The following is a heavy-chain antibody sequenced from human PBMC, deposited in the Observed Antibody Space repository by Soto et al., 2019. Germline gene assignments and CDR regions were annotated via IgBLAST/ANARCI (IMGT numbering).Heavy chain of an antibody. CDR1: GFMFSAYW. J-gene: IGHJ4*02. V-gene: IGHV3-7*01. D-gene: IGHD2-21*01. Sequence: EVQLVESGGRLVQPGGSLRLSCAASGFMFSAYWMSWVRQDPGKGLEWVATISGGASDKFYVDSVKGRFTISRDDSKNTLYLQMNSLGDDDTAVYYCVREDWHRFDSWGQGTLVTVSS. CDR3: VREDWHRFDS. CDR2: ISGGASDK.